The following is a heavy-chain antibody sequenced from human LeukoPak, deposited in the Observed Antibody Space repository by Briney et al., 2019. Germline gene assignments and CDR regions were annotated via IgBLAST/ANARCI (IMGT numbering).Heavy chain of an antibody. J-gene: IGHJ1*01. CDR2: ISYDGSNK. D-gene: IGHD6-6*01. V-gene: IGHV3-30*04. CDR3: ARSESIRHAPTGFQH. Sequence: GGSLRLSCAASGFTFSSYATHWVRQAPGKGLEWVAVISYDGSNKYYADSVKGRFTISRDNSKNTLYLQMNSLRAEDTAVYYCARSESIRHAPTGFQHWGQGTLVTVSS. CDR1: GFTFSSYA.